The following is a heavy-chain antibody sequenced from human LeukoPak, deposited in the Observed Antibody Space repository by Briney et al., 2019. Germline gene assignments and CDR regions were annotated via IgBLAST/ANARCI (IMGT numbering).Heavy chain of an antibody. CDR3: AKEGDISSSWYLSDYFDY. CDR2: ISYDGSNK. CDR1: GFTFSSYA. D-gene: IGHD6-13*01. V-gene: IGHV3-30*04. J-gene: IGHJ4*02. Sequence: PGRSLRLSCAASGFTFSSYAMHWVRQAPGKGLEWVAVISYDGSNKYYADSVKGRFTISRDNSKNTLYLQMDSLRAEDTAVYYCAKEGDISSSWYLSDYFDYWGQGTLVTVSS.